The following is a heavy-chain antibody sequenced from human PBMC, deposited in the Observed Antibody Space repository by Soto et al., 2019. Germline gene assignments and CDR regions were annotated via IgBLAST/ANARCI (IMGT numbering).Heavy chain of an antibody. CDR3: ARLGGSHAEKAVAGPFDY. J-gene: IGHJ4*02. D-gene: IGHD6-19*01. Sequence: QVQLVESGGGVVQPGRSLRLSCAASGFTFSSYAMHWVRQAPGKGLEWVAVISYDGSNKYYADSVKGRFTISRDNSKNTLYLQMNSLRAEDTAVYYCARLGGSHAEKAVAGPFDYWGQGTLVTVSS. CDR1: GFTFSSYA. V-gene: IGHV3-30-3*01. CDR2: ISYDGSNK.